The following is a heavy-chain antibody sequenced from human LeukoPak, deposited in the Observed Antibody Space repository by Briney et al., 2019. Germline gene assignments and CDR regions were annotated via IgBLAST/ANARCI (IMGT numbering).Heavy chain of an antibody. V-gene: IGHV3-21*04. Sequence: PGGSLRLSCAASGFTFSSYSMNWVRQAPGKGLEWVSSITSRSNYIFYEDSVKGRFTISRDNANNSLYLEMNSLRAEDTAVYYCARDSVPNYWGQGTLVTVSS. CDR3: ARDSVPNY. J-gene: IGHJ4*02. CDR1: GFTFSSYS. CDR2: ITSRSNYI. D-gene: IGHD3-10*01.